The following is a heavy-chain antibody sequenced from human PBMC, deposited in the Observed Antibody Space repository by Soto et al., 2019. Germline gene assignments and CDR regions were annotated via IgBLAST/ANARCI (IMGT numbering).Heavy chain of an antibody. CDR1: GDSVNSDNYY. CDR3: ARHRVVAGLDY. Sequence: TSETLSLTCDVFGDSVNSDNYYWTWIRQPPGKDLEWIGNIYFSGSTYYNPSLNSRVTLSIDTSKNHFSLKLTSVTAAVTAMYYCARHRVVAGLDYWGQGTLVTVPS. D-gene: IGHD6-19*01. J-gene: IGHJ4*02. CDR2: IYFSGST. V-gene: IGHV4-39*01.